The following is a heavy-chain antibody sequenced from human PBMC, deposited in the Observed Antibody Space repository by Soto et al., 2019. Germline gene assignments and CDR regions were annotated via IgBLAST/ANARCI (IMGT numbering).Heavy chain of an antibody. CDR2: IYYSGTT. Sequence: SETLSLTCTVSGGSISSYYWSWIRQPPGKGLEWIGYIYYSGTTNYNPSLKSRVTISVDTSKNQFSLKLSSVTAADTAVYYCARYSGRYSYNWFDPWGQATLVTVSS. CDR3: ARYSGRYSYNWFDP. D-gene: IGHD1-26*01. CDR1: GGSISSYY. J-gene: IGHJ5*02. V-gene: IGHV4-59*01.